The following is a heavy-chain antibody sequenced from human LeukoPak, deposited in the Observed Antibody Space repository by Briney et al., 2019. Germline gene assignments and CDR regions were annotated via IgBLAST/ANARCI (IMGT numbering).Heavy chain of an antibody. D-gene: IGHD6-6*01. V-gene: IGHV1-18*01. Sequence: ASVKVSCKASGYTFTSYGISWVRQAPGQGLEWMGWISAYNGNTNYAQKFQGRVTITRNTSISTAYMELSSLRSEDTAVYYCARAHSRIAARAPLGYWGQGTLVTVSS. J-gene: IGHJ4*02. CDR3: ARAHSRIAARAPLGY. CDR1: GYTFTSYG. CDR2: ISAYNGNT.